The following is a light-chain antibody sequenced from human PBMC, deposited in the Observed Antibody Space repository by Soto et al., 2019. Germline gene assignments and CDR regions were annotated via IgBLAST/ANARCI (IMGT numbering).Light chain of an antibody. V-gene: IGKV3-20*01. CDR2: GAS. Sequence: PGERATLSCRASQSVSFSQLAWYQQKPGQAPRLLIYGASSRATGIPDRFSGSGSVTDFTLTISRLEPEDFAVYYCQHYGSSPLTFGGGTKVDIK. CDR1: QSVSFSQ. CDR3: QHYGSSPLT. J-gene: IGKJ4*01.